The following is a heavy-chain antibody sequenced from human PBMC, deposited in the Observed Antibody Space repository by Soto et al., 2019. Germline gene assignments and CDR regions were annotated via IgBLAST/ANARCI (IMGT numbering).Heavy chain of an antibody. V-gene: IGHV1-24*01. CDR1: GYTLTELS. J-gene: IGHJ4*02. D-gene: IGHD2-15*01. CDR2: FDPEDGET. Sequence: GASVKVSCKVSGYTLTELSMHWVRQAPGKGLEWMGGFDPEDGETIYAQKFQGRVTMTEDTSTDTAYMELSSLRSEDTAVYYCATLSRAPHGGNGVFDYWGQGTLVTVPQ. CDR3: ATLSRAPHGGNGVFDY.